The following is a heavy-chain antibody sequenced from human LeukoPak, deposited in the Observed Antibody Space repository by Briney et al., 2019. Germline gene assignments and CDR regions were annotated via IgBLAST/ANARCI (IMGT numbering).Heavy chain of an antibody. V-gene: IGHV4-39*01. CDR2: IYYSGST. D-gene: IGHD6-6*01. CDR1: GGSISSSSYY. J-gene: IGHJ5*02. Sequence: SETLSLTCTVSGGSISSSSYYWGWIRQPPGKGLEWIGSIYYSGSTYYNPSLKSRVTISVDTSKNQFSLKLSSVTAADTAVYYCASLSSSSNHWGQGTPVTVSS. CDR3: ASLSSSSNH.